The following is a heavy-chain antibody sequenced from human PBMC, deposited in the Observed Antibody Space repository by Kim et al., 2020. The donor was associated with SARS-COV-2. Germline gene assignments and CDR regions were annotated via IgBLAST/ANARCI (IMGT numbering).Heavy chain of an antibody. CDR1: GFTFSSYA. CDR3: ARDSAWLEYQLLGAFDI. V-gene: IGHV3-30-3*01. CDR2: ISYDGSNK. J-gene: IGHJ3*02. Sequence: GGSLRLSCAASGFTFSSYAMHWVRQAPGKGLEWVAVISYDGSNKYYADSVKGRFTISRDNSKNTLYLQMNSLRAEDTAVYYCARDSAWLEYQLLGAFDIWGQGTMVTVSS. D-gene: IGHD2-2*01.